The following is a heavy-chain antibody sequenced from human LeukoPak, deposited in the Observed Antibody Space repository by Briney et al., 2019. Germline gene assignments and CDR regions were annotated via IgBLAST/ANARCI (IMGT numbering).Heavy chain of an antibody. CDR1: GGSISSYY. D-gene: IGHD3-22*01. V-gene: IGHV4-59*01. J-gene: IGHJ4*02. Sequence: SETLSLTCTVSGGSISSYYWSWIRQPPGKGLEWSGYIYYSGSTNYNPSLKSRVTISVDTSKNQFSLRLSSVTAADTAVYYCARVTGYMIEDYFDYWGQGTLVTVSS. CDR2: IYYSGST. CDR3: ARVTGYMIEDYFDY.